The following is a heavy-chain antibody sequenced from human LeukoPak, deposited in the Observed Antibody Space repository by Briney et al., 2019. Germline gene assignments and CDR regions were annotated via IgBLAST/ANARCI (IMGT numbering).Heavy chain of an antibody. CDR2: IYHSGST. CDR1: GYPISSGYY. V-gene: IGHV4-38-2*02. Sequence: PSETLSLTCTVSGYPISSGYYWGWIRQPPGKGLEWIGSIYHSGSTYYNPSLKSRVTISVDTSKNQFSLKLSSVTAADTAVYYCARDLWFGEFYGMDVWGQGTTVTVSS. J-gene: IGHJ6*02. CDR3: ARDLWFGEFYGMDV. D-gene: IGHD3-10*01.